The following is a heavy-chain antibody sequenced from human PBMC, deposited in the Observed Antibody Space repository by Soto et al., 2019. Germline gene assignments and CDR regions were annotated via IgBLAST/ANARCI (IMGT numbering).Heavy chain of an antibody. V-gene: IGHV1-3*01. J-gene: IGHJ6*02. D-gene: IGHD2-2*01. CDR2: INAGNGIT. CDR1: GYTFTSYA. CDR3: ARGYQPLDV. Sequence: QVQLVQSGAEVKKPGASVKVSCKASGYTFTSYAMHWVRQAPGQRLEWMGWINAGNGITKYSQKFQGRVTITRDTSASTAYMELSSLRSEDTAVYYCARGYQPLDVWGQGTTVTVSS.